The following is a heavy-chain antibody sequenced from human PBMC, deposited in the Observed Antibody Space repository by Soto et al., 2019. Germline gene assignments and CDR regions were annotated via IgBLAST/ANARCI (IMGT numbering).Heavy chain of an antibody. V-gene: IGHV3-73*01. CDR1: GFTFCGSA. J-gene: IGHJ6*02. Sequence: EVQLVESGGGLVQPGGSLKLSCAASGFTFCGSAMHWVRQASGKGLEWVGRIRSKANSYATAYAASVKGRFTISRDDSKNTAYLQMNSLKTEDTAVYYCTRSSISRAPGGMDVWGQGTTVTVSS. CDR3: TRSSISRAPGGMDV. D-gene: IGHD3-10*01. CDR2: IRSKANSYAT.